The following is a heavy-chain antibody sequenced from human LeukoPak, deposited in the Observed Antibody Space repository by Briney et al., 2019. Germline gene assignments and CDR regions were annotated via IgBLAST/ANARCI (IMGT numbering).Heavy chain of an antibody. D-gene: IGHD1-1*01. CDR3: ARRGTTGIRFGVYQRDYGMDV. CDR1: GGSISSYY. Sequence: PSETLSLTCTVSGGSISSYYWSWIRQPPGKGLEWIGYIYYSGSTNYNPSLKSRVTISVDTSKNQFSLKLSSVTAADTAVYYCARRGTTGIRFGVYQRDYGMDVWGQGTTVTVSS. CDR2: IYYSGST. J-gene: IGHJ6*02. V-gene: IGHV4-59*08.